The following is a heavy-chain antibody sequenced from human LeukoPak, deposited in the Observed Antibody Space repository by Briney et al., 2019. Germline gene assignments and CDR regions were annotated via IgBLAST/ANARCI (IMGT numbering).Heavy chain of an antibody. V-gene: IGHV3-30*03. CDR3: ARAPPGRDLLGGFDF. CDR2: ISYDGSNK. Sequence: GGSLRLSCVASGFTFSRFEMNWVRQAPGKGLEWVAVISYDGSNKYYADSVKGRFTISRDNARNSLYLQMNSLRAEDTAVYYCARAPPGRDLLGGFDFWGQGIRVTVSS. D-gene: IGHD2-15*01. J-gene: IGHJ4*02. CDR1: GFTFSRFE.